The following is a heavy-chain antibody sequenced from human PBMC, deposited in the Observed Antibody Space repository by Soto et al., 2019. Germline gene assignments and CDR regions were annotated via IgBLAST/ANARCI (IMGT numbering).Heavy chain of an antibody. V-gene: IGHV3-23*01. Sequence: EVQLLESGGGLVQPGGSLRLSCAASGFTFNSYAMSWVRQAPGKGLEWVSAISGSGGSTYYADSVKGRFTISRDNSKDTLYLQMNSLRAEDTAVYYCAKGATGYYYYGMDVWGQGTTVTVSS. D-gene: IGHD1-26*01. CDR3: AKGATGYYYYGMDV. CDR1: GFTFNSYA. CDR2: ISGSGGST. J-gene: IGHJ6*02.